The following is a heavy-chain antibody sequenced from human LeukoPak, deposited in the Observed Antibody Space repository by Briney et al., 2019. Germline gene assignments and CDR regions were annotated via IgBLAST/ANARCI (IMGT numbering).Heavy chain of an antibody. CDR1: GGSISSSTYY. CDR3: ARGQLGDGYNFDY. CDR2: IYHSGTT. D-gene: IGHD5-24*01. J-gene: IGHJ4*02. Sequence: PSETLSLTCNVSGGSISSSTYYWGWIRQPPGKGLEWIGNIYHSGTTYYNPSLKSRVTISVDTSKNQFSLKLSSVTAADTAVYYCARGQLGDGYNFDYWGQGTLVTVSS. V-gene: IGHV4-39*01.